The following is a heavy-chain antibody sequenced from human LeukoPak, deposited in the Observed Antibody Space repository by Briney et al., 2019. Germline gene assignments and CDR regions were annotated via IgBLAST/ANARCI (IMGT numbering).Heavy chain of an antibody. CDR3: ARGGLYGGSSAFDF. V-gene: IGHV3-15*01. CDR1: GFTFSNAW. CDR2: IKSKTDGGTT. J-gene: IGHJ4*02. Sequence: PGGSLRLSCAASGFTFSNAWMSWVRQAPGKGLEWVGRIKSKTDGGTTDYAAPVKGRFTISRDDSKNSLYLQMNYLKTEDTAVYYCARGGLYGGSSAFDFWGQGTLVTVSS. D-gene: IGHD4-23*01.